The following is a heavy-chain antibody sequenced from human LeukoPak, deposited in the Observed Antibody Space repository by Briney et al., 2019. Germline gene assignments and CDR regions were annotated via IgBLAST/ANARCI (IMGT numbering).Heavy chain of an antibody. V-gene: IGHV1-69*06. CDR2: IIPIFGTA. Sequence: GSSVKVSCKASRGTFSSYAISWVRQAPGQGLEWMGGIIPIFGTANYAQKFQGRVTITADKSTSTAYMELSSLRSEDTAVYYCARRAAAGTKYDYWGQGTLVTVSS. J-gene: IGHJ4*02. CDR3: ARRAAAGTKYDY. CDR1: RGTFSSYA. D-gene: IGHD6-13*01.